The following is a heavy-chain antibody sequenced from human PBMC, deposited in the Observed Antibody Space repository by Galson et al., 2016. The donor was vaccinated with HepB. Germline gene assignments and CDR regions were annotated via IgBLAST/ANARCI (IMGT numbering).Heavy chain of an antibody. V-gene: IGHV3-53*01. J-gene: IGHJ3*02. CDR1: GITASLQY. D-gene: IGHD1-26*01. CDR2: IYADENT. Sequence: SLRLSCAASGITASLQYMSWVRQAPGKGLEWVSIIYADENTYYTDSVKGRFTISRDTSKNTVYLQMNSLRAEDTAMYYCARDGGNRGSYSVGDSFDIWGHGTMVTVSS. CDR3: ARDGGNRGSYSVGDSFDI.